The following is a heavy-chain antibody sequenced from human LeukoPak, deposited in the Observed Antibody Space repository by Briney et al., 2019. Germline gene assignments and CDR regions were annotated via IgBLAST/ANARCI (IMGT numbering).Heavy chain of an antibody. CDR1: GFTVSTNY. D-gene: IGHD4-17*01. J-gene: IGHJ4*02. Sequence: PGGSLRLSCAASGFTVSTNYMSWVRQAPGKGLEWVSGISWNSGSIGYADSVKGRFTISRDNAKNSLYLQMNSLRAEDMALYYCAKEGGYGDFSYWGQGTLVTVSS. CDR3: AKEGGYGDFSY. V-gene: IGHV3-9*03. CDR2: ISWNSGSI.